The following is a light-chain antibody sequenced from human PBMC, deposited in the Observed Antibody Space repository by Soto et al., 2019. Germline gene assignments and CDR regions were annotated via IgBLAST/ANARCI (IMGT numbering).Light chain of an antibody. CDR1: SSNIGINT. V-gene: IGLV1-44*01. J-gene: IGLJ1*01. CDR2: GNN. Sequence: QSVLTQPPSASGTPGQTITISCSGGSSNIGINTVNWYEHLPGTAPRLLIYGNNQRPSGVPDRFSGSKSGTSASLAISGRQSDDEGHYYCATWDDSLDVHVFGTGTKLTVL. CDR3: ATWDDSLDVHV.